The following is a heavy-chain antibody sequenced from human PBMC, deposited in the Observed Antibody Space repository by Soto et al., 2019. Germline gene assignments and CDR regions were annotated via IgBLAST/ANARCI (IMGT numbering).Heavy chain of an antibody. CDR3: ARDALVVVPAAIPTYGMDV. D-gene: IGHD2-2*01. CDR2: INSDGSST. V-gene: IGHV3-74*01. J-gene: IGHJ6*02. CDR1: GFTFSSYW. Sequence: EVQLVESGGGLVQPGGSLRLSCAASGFTFSSYWMHWVRQAPGKGLVWVSRINSDGSSTSYADSVKGRFTISRDNAKNTLYLQMNSLRAEDTAVYYCARDALVVVPAAIPTYGMDVWGQGTTVTVSS.